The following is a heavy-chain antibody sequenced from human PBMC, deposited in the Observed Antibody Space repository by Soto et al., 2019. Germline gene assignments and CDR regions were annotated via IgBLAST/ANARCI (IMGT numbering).Heavy chain of an antibody. Sequence: GPSVKVSCKASGYTFTNYDFILVRQAPGQGLEWMGWIIPHNGDTNYEQKLQGRVTMTTDTSTNTAYMELRSLRSDDTAVYYCARGMITGNYLAYWGQGTLVTVSS. D-gene: IGHD1-20*01. V-gene: IGHV1-18*04. CDR1: GYTFTNYD. CDR2: IIPHNGDT. CDR3: ARGMITGNYLAY. J-gene: IGHJ4*02.